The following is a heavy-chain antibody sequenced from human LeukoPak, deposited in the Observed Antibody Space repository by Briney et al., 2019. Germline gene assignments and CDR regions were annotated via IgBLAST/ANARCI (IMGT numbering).Heavy chain of an antibody. J-gene: IGHJ4*02. D-gene: IGHD6-13*01. CDR3: AREPPYSSSWYVDY. CDR1: GGPISNYY. V-gene: IGHV4-4*07. CDR2: IYPSGST. Sequence: SETLSLTCTVSGGPISNYYWSWIRQPAGKGLEWIGRIYPSGSTNYNPSLKSRVTMSVDTSKNQFSLKLSSVTAADTAVYYCAREPPYSSSWYVDYWGQGTLVTVSS.